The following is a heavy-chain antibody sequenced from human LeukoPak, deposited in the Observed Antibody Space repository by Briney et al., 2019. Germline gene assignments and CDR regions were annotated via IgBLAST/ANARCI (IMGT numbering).Heavy chain of an antibody. D-gene: IGHD3-22*01. V-gene: IGHV3-23*01. CDR1: GFTLSNYG. CDR3: AKRGVVIRVILVGFHKEAYYFDS. J-gene: IGHJ4*02. CDR2: ISGSGGRT. Sequence: GGSLRLSCAVSGFTLSNYGMSWVRQAPGKGLEWFAGISGSGGRTNYADSVKGRFTISRDNPKNTLYLQMNSLRVEDTAVYFCAKRGVVIRVILVGFHKEAYYFDSWGQGALVTVSS.